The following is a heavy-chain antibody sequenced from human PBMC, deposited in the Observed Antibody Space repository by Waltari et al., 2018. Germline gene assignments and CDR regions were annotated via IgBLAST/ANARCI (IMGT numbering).Heavy chain of an antibody. D-gene: IGHD3-22*01. J-gene: IGHJ5*02. CDR2: FYYNGNS. CDR3: ARLRVTMIAEGTMFWFDP. Sequence: QVQLQESGPGLVTPSETLSLTCSVSGASIPAYYWSWIRQPPGKGLEWIGYFYYNGNSNYNPSLKSRITMSVDTAKNQFSLKLTSVTAADTAKYYCARLRVTMIAEGTMFWFDPWGQGTQVTVSS. V-gene: IGHV4-59*12. CDR1: GASIPAYY.